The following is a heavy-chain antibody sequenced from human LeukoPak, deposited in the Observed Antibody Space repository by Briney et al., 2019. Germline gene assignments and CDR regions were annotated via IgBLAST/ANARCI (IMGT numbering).Heavy chain of an antibody. D-gene: IGHD1-26*01. CDR1: GFIINSDW. CDR3: ARDGGGSFYY. Sequence: PGGSLRLSCAASGFIINSDWMHWVRQAPGKGLVWVSRINSDGSSTSYADSVKGRFTISRDNAKNTLYLQMNSLRDEDTAVYYCARDGGGSFYYWVQGALVTVSS. J-gene: IGHJ4*02. CDR2: INSDGSST. V-gene: IGHV3-74*01.